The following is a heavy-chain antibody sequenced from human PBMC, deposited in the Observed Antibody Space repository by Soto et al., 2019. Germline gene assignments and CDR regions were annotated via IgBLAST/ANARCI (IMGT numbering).Heavy chain of an antibody. Sequence: ASVKVSCKASGYSFSTYYMHWVRQAPGQGLEWMGIVNPSGGNTIYAQKFQGRVTMTSDTSTSTVYMELSSLTSEDTAVYFCARDFLCSATSCLVNWVDPWGQGTLVTVSS. D-gene: IGHD2-2*01. CDR3: ARDFLCSATSCLVNWVDP. J-gene: IGHJ5*02. CDR1: GYSFSTYY. CDR2: VNPSGGNT. V-gene: IGHV1-46*03.